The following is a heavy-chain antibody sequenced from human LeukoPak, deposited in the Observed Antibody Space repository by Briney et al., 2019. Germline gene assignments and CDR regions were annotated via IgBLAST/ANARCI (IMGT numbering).Heavy chain of an antibody. Sequence: GSLRLSCAASGFTFSSYWMSWVRQAPGEGLEWVANINQDGSEKYYVASMKGRFTISRDNAKNSLCLQVNSLRDEDTAVYYCARAPAFGTVDYWGQGTLVTVSS. D-gene: IGHD1-1*01. CDR2: INQDGSEK. J-gene: IGHJ4*02. CDR1: GFTFSSYW. V-gene: IGHV3-7*01. CDR3: ARAPAFGTVDY.